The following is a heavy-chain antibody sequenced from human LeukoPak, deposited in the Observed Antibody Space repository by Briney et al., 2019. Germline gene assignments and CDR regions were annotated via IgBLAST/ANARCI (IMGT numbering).Heavy chain of an antibody. CDR3: ARRPSPPDAFDI. CDR2: INHSGST. CDR1: GGSFSGYY. Sequence: SETLSLACAVYGGSFSGYYWSWIRQPPGKGLEWIGEINHSGSTNYNPSLKSRVTISVDTSKNQFSPKLSSVTAADTAVYYCARRPSPPDAFDIWGQGTKVTVSS. V-gene: IGHV4-34*01. J-gene: IGHJ3*02.